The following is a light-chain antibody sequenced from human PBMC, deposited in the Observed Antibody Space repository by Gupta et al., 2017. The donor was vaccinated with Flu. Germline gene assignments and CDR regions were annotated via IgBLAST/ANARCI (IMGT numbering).Light chain of an antibody. CDR3: QQYNNWPPYD. CDR1: HHIGGN. J-gene: IGKJ2*01. Sequence: IVMTQSPGTLSVSPGGRATLSCWASHHIGGNLAWYQQKPGQAPRLLIHGASTRATGVPVRFSGSGYATEFTLTINSLQSEDSAVYYCQQYNNWPPYDFGQGTKVEIK. V-gene: IGKV3-15*01. CDR2: GAS.